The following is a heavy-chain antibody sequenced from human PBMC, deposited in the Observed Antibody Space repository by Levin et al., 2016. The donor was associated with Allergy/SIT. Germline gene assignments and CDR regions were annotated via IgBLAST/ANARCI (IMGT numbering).Heavy chain of an antibody. V-gene: IGHV4-34*01. J-gene: IGHJ4*02. D-gene: IGHD6-13*01. CDR3: ASRPREQLADFDY. CDR1: GGSFSGYY. Sequence: SETLSLTCAVYGGSFSGYYWSWIRQPPGKGLEWIGEINHSGSTNYNPSLKSRVTISVDTSKNQFSLKLSSVTAADTAVYYCASRPREQLADFDYWGQGTLVTVSS. CDR2: INHSGST.